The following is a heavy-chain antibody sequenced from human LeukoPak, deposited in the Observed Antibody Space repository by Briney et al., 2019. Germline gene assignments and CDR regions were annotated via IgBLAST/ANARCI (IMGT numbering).Heavy chain of an antibody. Sequence: GGSLRLSCAASGFTFSSYSMNWVRQAPGKGLEWVGFIRSKAYGGTTEYAASVKGRFTISRDDSKSIAYLQMNSLKTEDTAVYYCTRAWGVAVAGFGEFDYWGQGTLVTVSS. D-gene: IGHD6-19*01. CDR3: TRAWGVAVAGFGEFDY. CDR2: IRSKAYGGTT. CDR1: GFTFSSYS. V-gene: IGHV3-49*04. J-gene: IGHJ4*02.